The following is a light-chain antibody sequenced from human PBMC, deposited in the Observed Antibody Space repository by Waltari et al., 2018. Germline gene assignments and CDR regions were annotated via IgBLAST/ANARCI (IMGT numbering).Light chain of an antibody. CDR2: GAS. V-gene: IGKV3-20*01. CDR3: QQYGTLIT. Sequence: EIVLTQSPGTLSLSPGERATLSCRASQSVSSIYLAWYHQKPGQAPRLLIYGASSRATGIPDRFSGSGSGTDFTLTISRLEPEDFAVYYCQQYGTLITFGQGTRLEIK. CDR1: QSVSSIY. J-gene: IGKJ5*01.